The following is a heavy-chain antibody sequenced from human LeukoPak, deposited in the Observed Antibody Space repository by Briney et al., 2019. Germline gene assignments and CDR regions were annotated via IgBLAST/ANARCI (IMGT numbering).Heavy chain of an antibody. CDR2: ISAYNGNT. CDR1: GGTFSSYA. CDR3: ARVPRYDSSGYYSLPPDY. V-gene: IGHV1-18*01. J-gene: IGHJ4*02. Sequence: PLASVKVSCKASGGTFSSYAISWVRQAPGQGLEWMGWISAYNGNTDYAQKLQGRVTMTTDTSTSTAYMELRSLRSDDTAVYYCARVPRYDSSGYYSLPPDYWGQGTLVTVSS. D-gene: IGHD3-22*01.